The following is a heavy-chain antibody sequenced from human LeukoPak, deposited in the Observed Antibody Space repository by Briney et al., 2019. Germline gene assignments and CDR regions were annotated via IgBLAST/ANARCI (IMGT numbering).Heavy chain of an antibody. CDR1: GDSISSYY. CDR2: IYSSAST. J-gene: IGHJ2*01. CDR3: ARARVRSYSYDSSGFYTSDWHFDL. D-gene: IGHD3-22*01. Sequence: PSETLSLTCTVSGDSISSYYWSWIRQPPGRELAWIGYIYSSASTNYNPSLKGRVTISVDTSKNQISLKLSSVTAADTAVYYCARARVRSYSYDSSGFYTSDWHFDLWGRGTLVTVSS. V-gene: IGHV4-59*01.